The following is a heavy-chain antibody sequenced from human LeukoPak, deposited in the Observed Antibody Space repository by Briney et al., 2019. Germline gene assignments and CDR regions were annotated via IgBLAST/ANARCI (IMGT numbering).Heavy chain of an antibody. Sequence: GGSLRLSCAASGFTFSSYGMHWVRQAPGKGLEWVALIWYDGSKKYYADSVKGRFTISRDNSKNTLYLGMNSLRAEDTAVYYCARDQGEVAGKYYYYYGMDVWGQGTTVTVSS. CDR3: ARDQGEVAGKYYYYYGMDV. V-gene: IGHV3-33*01. J-gene: IGHJ6*02. CDR2: IWYDGSKK. D-gene: IGHD6-19*01. CDR1: GFTFSSYG.